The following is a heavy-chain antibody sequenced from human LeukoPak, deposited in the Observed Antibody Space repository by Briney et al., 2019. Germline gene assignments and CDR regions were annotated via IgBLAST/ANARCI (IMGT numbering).Heavy chain of an antibody. Sequence: SETLSLTCTVSGGSISSSSYYWGWIRQPPGKGLEWIGSIYYSGSTYYNPSLKSRVTISVDTSKNQFSLKLSSVTAADTAVYYCARGFLGSIWYYGSGWNGSYFDYWGQGTLVTVSS. V-gene: IGHV4-39*01. J-gene: IGHJ4*02. D-gene: IGHD6-13*01. CDR3: ARGFLGSIWYYGSGWNGSYFDY. CDR2: IYYSGST. CDR1: GGSISSSSYY.